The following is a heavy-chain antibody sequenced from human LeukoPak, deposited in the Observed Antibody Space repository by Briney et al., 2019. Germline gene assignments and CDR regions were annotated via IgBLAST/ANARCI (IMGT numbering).Heavy chain of an antibody. J-gene: IGHJ5*02. CDR2: INPNSGGT. V-gene: IGHV1-2*02. Sequence: GASVKVSCKASGGTFSSYAISWVRQAPGQGLEWMGWINPNSGGTNYAQKFRGRVTMTRDTSISTAYMELGGLRSDDTAVYYCARDNDCSSTTCYNGGFDPWGQGTLVTVSS. D-gene: IGHD2-2*02. CDR3: ARDNDCSSTTCYNGGFDP. CDR1: GGTFSSYA.